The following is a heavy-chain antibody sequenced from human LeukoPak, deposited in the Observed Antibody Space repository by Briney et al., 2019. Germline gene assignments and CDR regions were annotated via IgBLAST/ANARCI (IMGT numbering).Heavy chain of an antibody. V-gene: IGHV1-46*01. CDR3: ARDLNPQSIGMRAFDI. Sequence: GASVKVSCKASGYTFTNFYLHWVRQAPGQGLEWMGIINPTTGSTTYAQKFQGRVTVTRDMSTSTVYMELSSLRSEDTAVYFCARDLNPQSIGMRAFDIWGQGTMVTASS. CDR2: INPTTGST. D-gene: IGHD1-14*01. J-gene: IGHJ3*02. CDR1: GYTFTNFY.